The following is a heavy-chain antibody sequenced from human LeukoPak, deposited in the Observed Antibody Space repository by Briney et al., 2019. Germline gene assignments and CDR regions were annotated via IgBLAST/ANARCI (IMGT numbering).Heavy chain of an antibody. CDR1: GDSVSSHSAA. CDR2: THYRSKWFN. Sequence: SQTLSLTCAISGDSVSSHSAAWNWIRQSPSRGLEWLGRTHYRSKWFNDYAVSVKSRLTINADTSKNQFSLQLNSVSPEDTAVYYCARDSDYYASGTYYRVGSDPWGQGTLVTVSS. CDR3: ARDSDYYASGTYYRVGSDP. D-gene: IGHD3-10*01. V-gene: IGHV6-1*01. J-gene: IGHJ5*02.